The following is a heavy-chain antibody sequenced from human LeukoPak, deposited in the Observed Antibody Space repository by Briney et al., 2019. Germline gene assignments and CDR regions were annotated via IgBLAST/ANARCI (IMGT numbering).Heavy chain of an antibody. Sequence: ASVKVSCKASGYTFTYRYLHWVRQAPGQALEWMGWITPFNGNTNYAQKFQDRVTITRDRSMSTAYMELSSLRSEDTAMYYCAADAPATVTHTDYGMDVWGQGTTVTVSS. V-gene: IGHV1-45*02. CDR2: ITPFNGNT. CDR3: AADAPATVTHTDYGMDV. CDR1: GYTFTYRY. D-gene: IGHD4-11*01. J-gene: IGHJ6*02.